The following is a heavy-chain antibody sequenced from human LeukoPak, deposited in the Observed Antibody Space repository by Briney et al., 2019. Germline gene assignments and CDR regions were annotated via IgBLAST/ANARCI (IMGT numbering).Heavy chain of an antibody. D-gene: IGHD2-2*01. V-gene: IGHV1-18*01. CDR3: ARDYCSSTSCPSMDV. Sequence: ASVKVSCKASGYTFTSYGINWVRQAPGQGLEWMGWISAYNGNTNYAQKLQGRVTMTTDTSTSTAYMGLRSLKSDDTAVYYCARDYCSSTSCPSMDVWGKGTTVTVSS. J-gene: IGHJ6*03. CDR2: ISAYNGNT. CDR1: GYTFTSYG.